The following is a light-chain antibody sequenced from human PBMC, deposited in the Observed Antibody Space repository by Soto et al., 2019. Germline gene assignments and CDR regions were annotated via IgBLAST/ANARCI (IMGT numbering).Light chain of an antibody. Sequence: DIRMTQSPSSLSASVGDRVTITCRASQSISSYLNWYQQKPGKAPKLLIYAASSLQSGVPSRFSGSGSGTDFTLTISSLQPEDFATYYCQQSYSTPLTFGGRTKVDI. CDR1: QSISSY. CDR2: AAS. J-gene: IGKJ4*01. V-gene: IGKV1-39*01. CDR3: QQSYSTPLT.